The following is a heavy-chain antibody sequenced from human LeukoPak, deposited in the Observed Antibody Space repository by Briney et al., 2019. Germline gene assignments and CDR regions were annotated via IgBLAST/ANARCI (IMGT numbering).Heavy chain of an antibody. V-gene: IGHV4-34*01. D-gene: IGHD2-15*01. CDR2: INHSGST. CDR3: ASTLNWFDP. CDR1: GGSFSGYY. J-gene: IGHJ5*02. Sequence: SETLSLTCAVYGGSFSGYYWSWIRRPPGKGLEWIGEINHSGSTNYNPSLKSRVTISVDTSKNQFSLKLSSVTAADTAVYYCASTLNWFDPWGQGTLVTVSS.